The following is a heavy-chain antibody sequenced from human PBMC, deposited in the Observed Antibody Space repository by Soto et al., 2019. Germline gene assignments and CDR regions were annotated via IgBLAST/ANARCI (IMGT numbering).Heavy chain of an antibody. CDR3: GKERRGSGWSVCNF. CDR2: ISGSGDSA. J-gene: IGHJ4*02. Sequence: VQLLESGGGLVQPGGSLRLSCTASGFPFSHYAMNWVRQGPGTRLEWVADISGSGDSARYADSVRGRFTISRDNSRDTLYLQMNSLGVDDTAVYYCGKERRGSGWSVCNFWGQGALVTVSS. D-gene: IGHD6-19*01. V-gene: IGHV3-23*01. CDR1: GFPFSHYA.